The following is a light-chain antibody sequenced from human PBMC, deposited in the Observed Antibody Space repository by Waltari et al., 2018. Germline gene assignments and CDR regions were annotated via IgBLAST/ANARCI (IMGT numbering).Light chain of an antibody. CDR1: QSISNY. V-gene: IGKV3-15*01. CDR2: GAS. Sequence: EIVMTQSPATLSVSPGERATLSCRASQSISNYLAWYQQKPGQAPRLLIYGASTRATRIPARFSGSGSGTEFTLTISSLQSEDYAVYYCQQYYNWPPFTFGPGTTVHIK. CDR3: QQYYNWPPFT. J-gene: IGKJ3*01.